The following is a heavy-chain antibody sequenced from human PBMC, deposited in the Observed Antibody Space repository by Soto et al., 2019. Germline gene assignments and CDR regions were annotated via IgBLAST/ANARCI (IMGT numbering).Heavy chain of an antibody. CDR1: GFTFSSYA. J-gene: IGHJ5*02. D-gene: IGHD1-7*01. CDR2: ISYDGSNK. Sequence: GGSLRLSCAASGFTFSSYAMHWVRQAPGKGLEWVAVISYDGSNKYYADSVKGRFTISRDNSKNTLYLQMNSLRAEDTAVYYCARERGITGTTGWFDPWGQGTLVTVSS. V-gene: IGHV3-30-3*01. CDR3: ARERGITGTTGWFDP.